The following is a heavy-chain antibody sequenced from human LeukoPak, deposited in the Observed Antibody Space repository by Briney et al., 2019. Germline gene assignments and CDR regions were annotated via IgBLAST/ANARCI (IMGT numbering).Heavy chain of an antibody. D-gene: IGHD6-19*01. J-gene: IGHJ4*02. CDR1: GGSFSGYY. CDR3: ASRGSGWKRYYFDY. CDR2: INHSGST. V-gene: IGHV4-34*01. Sequence: SETLSLTCAVYGGSFSGYYWSWIRQPPGKGLEWIGEINHSGSTNYNPSLKSRVTISVDTSKNQFSLKLSSVTAADTAVYCCASRGSGWKRYYFDYWGQGTLVTVSS.